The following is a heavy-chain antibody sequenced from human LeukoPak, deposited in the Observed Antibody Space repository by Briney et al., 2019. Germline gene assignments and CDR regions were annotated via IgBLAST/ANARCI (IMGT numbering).Heavy chain of an antibody. V-gene: IGHV4-34*01. CDR3: ARFSKMTWGDWGDAFDV. D-gene: IGHD2-21*02. Sequence: SETLSLMCSVYGGSFSDYFWSWIRQPPGEGLEWIWEIDDGGNTNYNPSLMSRVIVAMEKSKKQFSLVMTSVTAADTAIYYCARFSKMTWGDWGDAFDVWGQGTTVIVSS. J-gene: IGHJ3*01. CDR2: IDDGGNT. CDR1: GGSFSDYF.